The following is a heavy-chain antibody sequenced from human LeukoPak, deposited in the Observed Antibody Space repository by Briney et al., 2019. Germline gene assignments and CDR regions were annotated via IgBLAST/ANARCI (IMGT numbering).Heavy chain of an antibody. V-gene: IGHV3-7*01. CDR2: IKQDGSEK. Sequence: PGGSLRLSCAASGFTFSSYWMSWVRQAPGKGLEWVANIKQDGSEKYYVDSVKGRFTISRDNAKNSLYLQMNSLRAEDTAVYYCAGRWFSMDAPLDYWGQGTLVTVSS. CDR3: AGRWFSMDAPLDY. CDR1: GFTFSSYW. D-gene: IGHD2/OR15-2a*01. J-gene: IGHJ4*02.